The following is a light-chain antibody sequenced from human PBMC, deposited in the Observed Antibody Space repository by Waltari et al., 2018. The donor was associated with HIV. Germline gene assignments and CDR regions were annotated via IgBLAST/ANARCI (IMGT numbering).Light chain of an antibody. CDR1: QSVSTT. V-gene: IGKV3-15*01. J-gene: IGKJ5*01. CDR2: GAS. Sequence: EIVMTQSPGTLSVSPGERATLSCRASQSVSTTLAWYQQKPGQAPRLLIYGASTRATGIPARFRGSGSGTEFTLSISSLQSEDFAVYYCQQYNKWPSTFGQGTRLEIK. CDR3: QQYNKWPST.